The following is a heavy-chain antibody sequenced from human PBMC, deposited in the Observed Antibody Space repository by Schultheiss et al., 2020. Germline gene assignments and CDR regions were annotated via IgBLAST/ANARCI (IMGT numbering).Heavy chain of an antibody. CDR1: GFTFSSYG. V-gene: IGHV3-30*05. D-gene: IGHD3-16*01. J-gene: IGHJ4*02. Sequence: GASLKISCAASGFTFSSYGMHWVRQAPGKGLEWVAIISYDGSSKYYADSVKGRFTISRDNSKNTLYLQMNSLRAEDTAVYYCAKDGGGYLASYYFDYWGQGTLVTVSS. CDR3: AKDGGGYLASYYFDY. CDR2: ISYDGSSK.